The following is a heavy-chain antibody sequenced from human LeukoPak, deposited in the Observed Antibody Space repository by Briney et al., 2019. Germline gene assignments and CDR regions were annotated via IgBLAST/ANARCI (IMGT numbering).Heavy chain of an antibody. CDR2: INLNSGGT. CDR3: ARIDSLNAFDI. D-gene: IGHD3-3*01. V-gene: IGHV1-2*02. Sequence: GASVKVSCKASGYTFTGYYMHWVRQAPGQGLEWMGWINLNSGGTNYAQKFQGRVTMTRDTSISTAYMELSRLRSDDTAVYYCARIDSLNAFDIWGQGTMVTVSS. CDR1: GYTFTGYY. J-gene: IGHJ3*02.